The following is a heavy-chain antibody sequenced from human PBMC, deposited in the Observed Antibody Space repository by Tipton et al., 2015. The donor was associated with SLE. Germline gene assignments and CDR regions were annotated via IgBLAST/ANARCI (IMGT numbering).Heavy chain of an antibody. CDR3: ARQDSSGYWSFDY. V-gene: IGHV4-34*01. CDR1: GFTFSSYA. D-gene: IGHD3-22*01. Sequence: LRLSCAASGFTFSSYAMSWVRQAPGKGLEWIGEINHSGSTNYNPSLKSRLTISVDTSKNQFSLKLSSVTAADTAVYYCARQDSSGYWSFDYWGQGTLVTVSS. CDR2: INHSGST. J-gene: IGHJ4*02.